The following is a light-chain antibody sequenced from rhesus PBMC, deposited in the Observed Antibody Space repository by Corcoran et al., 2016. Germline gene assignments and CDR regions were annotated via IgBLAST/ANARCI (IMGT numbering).Light chain of an antibody. Sequence: DIQMTQSPSSLSASVGDTVTITCRASQSISSWLAWYQQKPGKAPKLLFYKESTLQSGVPSRFSGSGSGTDFTLTISSLQSEDFATYYCQQYSSSPYSFGQGTKVEIK. CDR1: QSISSW. J-gene: IGKJ2*01. CDR3: QQYSSSPYS. CDR2: KES. V-gene: IGKV1-22*01.